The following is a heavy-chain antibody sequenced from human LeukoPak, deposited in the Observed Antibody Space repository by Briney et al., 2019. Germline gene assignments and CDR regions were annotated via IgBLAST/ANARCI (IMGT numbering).Heavy chain of an antibody. CDR1: GGSFSGYY. V-gene: IGHV4-34*01. CDR2: INHSGST. Sequence: PSETLSLTCAVYGGSFSGYYWSWIRQPPGKGLEWIGEINHSGSTNYNPSLKSRVTISVDTSKNQFSLKLSSVTAADTAVYYCARLEGKVAASNCFDPWGQGTLVTVSS. D-gene: IGHD2-15*01. CDR3: ARLEGKVAASNCFDP. J-gene: IGHJ5*02.